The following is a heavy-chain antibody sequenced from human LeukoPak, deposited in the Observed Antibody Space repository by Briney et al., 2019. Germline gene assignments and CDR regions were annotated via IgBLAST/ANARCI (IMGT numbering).Heavy chain of an antibody. CDR2: IWYDGSNK. CDR3: ARETEVGATQNYFDY. J-gene: IGHJ4*02. V-gene: IGHV3-33*01. CDR1: GFTFSSYG. D-gene: IGHD1-26*01. Sequence: GRSLRLSCAASGFTFSSYGMHWVRQAPGKGLEWVAAIWYDGSNKYYADSVKGRFTISRDNSKNTLYLQMNSLRAEDTAVYYCARETEVGATQNYFDYWGQGTLVTVSS.